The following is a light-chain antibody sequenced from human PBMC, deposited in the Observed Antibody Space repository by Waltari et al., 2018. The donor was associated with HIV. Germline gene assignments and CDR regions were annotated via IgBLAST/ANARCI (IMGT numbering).Light chain of an antibody. CDR2: SDE. Sequence: QSILTQPPSLSGVPGQTIIISCSGGASNIGHNAVNWYQQIPGAAPRLLIHSDEKRPSGVPDRFSGSKFGTSASLVIRRLQSDDEGDYYCAAWDDRLNNSVVSGGSVFFGGGTQLTVL. CDR1: ASNIGHNA. V-gene: IGLV1-44*01. CDR3: AAWDDRLNNSVVSGGSVF. J-gene: IGLJ2*01.